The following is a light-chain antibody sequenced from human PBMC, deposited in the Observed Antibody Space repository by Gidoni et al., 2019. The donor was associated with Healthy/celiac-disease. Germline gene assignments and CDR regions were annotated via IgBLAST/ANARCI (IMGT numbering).Light chain of an antibody. CDR2: GAS. CDR1: QRVSSN. Sequence: ERGMTQSPATLSVSPGERATLSCRASQRVSSNFAWYQQKPGQAPRLLIYGASTRATGIPARFSGRGSGPEFPLTISSLQSADFAVYSCQPYHNWPPYTFXQXTKLELK. J-gene: IGKJ2*01. CDR3: QPYHNWPPYT. V-gene: IGKV3-15*01.